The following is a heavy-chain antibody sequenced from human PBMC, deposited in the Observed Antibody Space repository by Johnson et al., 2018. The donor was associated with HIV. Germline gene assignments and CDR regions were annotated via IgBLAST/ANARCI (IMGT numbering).Heavy chain of an antibody. Sequence: QVQLVESGGDLIQPGGSLRLSCAASGFTVSSTYMSWVRQAPGKGLEWVALIWYDGTDKYYADSVKGRFTISRDNSKNTLSLQMNSLRAEDTAVYYCAKPYYDFWSGYYEYNAFDLWGRGTSVTVS. D-gene: IGHD3-3*01. V-gene: IGHV3-33*08. CDR2: IWYDGTDK. J-gene: IGHJ3*01. CDR3: AKPYYDFWSGYYEYNAFDL. CDR1: GFTVSSTY.